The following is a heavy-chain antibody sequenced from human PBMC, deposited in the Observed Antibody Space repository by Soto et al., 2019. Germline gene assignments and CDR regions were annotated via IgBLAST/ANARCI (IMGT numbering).Heavy chain of an antibody. Sequence: GGSLRLSCAASGFTFSNAWMNWVRQAPGKGLEWVGRIKSKTDGGTTDYAAPVKGRFTISRDDSKNTLYLQMNSLKTEDTAVYYCTTGGYCSSTSCYVHYYYYYGMDVWGQGTTVTVSS. D-gene: IGHD2-2*01. CDR2: IKSKTDGGTT. CDR3: TTGGYCSSTSCYVHYYYYYGMDV. CDR1: GFTFSNAW. V-gene: IGHV3-15*07. J-gene: IGHJ6*02.